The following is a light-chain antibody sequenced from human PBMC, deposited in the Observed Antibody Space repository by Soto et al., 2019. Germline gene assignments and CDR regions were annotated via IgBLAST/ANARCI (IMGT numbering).Light chain of an antibody. J-gene: IGKJ5*01. CDR3: QQYNSWPLT. V-gene: IGKV3-15*01. Sequence: EKVMTQSPATLSVSPGDTASLSCRASQDISMNLAWYQQKPGQPPRLLIYGSTNRATGIPARFSGSGSGTEFPLSISSLQSEDFAIYHCQQYNSWPLTFGQGTRLEIK. CDR2: GST. CDR1: QDISMN.